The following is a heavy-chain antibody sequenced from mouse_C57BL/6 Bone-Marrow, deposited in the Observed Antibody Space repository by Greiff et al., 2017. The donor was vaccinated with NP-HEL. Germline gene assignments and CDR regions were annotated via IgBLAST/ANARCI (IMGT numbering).Heavy chain of an antibody. CDR1: GFTFSSYG. Sequence: VQGVESGGDLVKPGGSLKLSCAASGFTFSSYGMSWVRQTPDKRLEWVATISSGGSYTYYPDSVKGRFTISRDNAKNTLYLQMSSLKSEDTAMYYCARQTTVVAPDYFDYWGQGTTLTVSS. J-gene: IGHJ2*01. D-gene: IGHD1-1*01. V-gene: IGHV5-6*01. CDR2: ISSGGSYT. CDR3: ARQTTVVAPDYFDY.